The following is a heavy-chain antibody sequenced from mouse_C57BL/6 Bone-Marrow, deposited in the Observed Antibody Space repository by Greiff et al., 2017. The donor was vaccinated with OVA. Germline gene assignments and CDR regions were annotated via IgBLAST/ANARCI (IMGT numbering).Heavy chain of an antibody. D-gene: IGHD4-1*01. J-gene: IGHJ1*03. Sequence: EVQLVESGGGLVKPGGSLKLSCAASGFTFSSYAMSWVRQTPEKRLEWVATISDGGSYTYYPDNVKGRFTISRDNAKNNLYLQMSHLKSEDTAMYYCAKLNWDWYVDVWGTGTTVTVSS. CDR1: GFTFSSYA. CDR3: AKLNWDWYVDV. V-gene: IGHV5-4*01. CDR2: ISDGGSYT.